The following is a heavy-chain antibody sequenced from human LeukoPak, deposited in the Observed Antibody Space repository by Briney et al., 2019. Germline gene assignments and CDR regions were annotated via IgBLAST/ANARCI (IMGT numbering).Heavy chain of an antibody. Sequence: PSETLSLTCAVYGGSFSGYYWSWIRQPPGKGLEWIGEINHSGSTNHNPSLKSRVTISVDTSKNQFSLKLNSVTATDTAVYYCARHYGPWGQGTLVTVSS. D-gene: IGHD3-16*01. CDR1: GGSFSGYY. J-gene: IGHJ4*02. CDR2: INHSGST. V-gene: IGHV4-34*01. CDR3: ARHYGP.